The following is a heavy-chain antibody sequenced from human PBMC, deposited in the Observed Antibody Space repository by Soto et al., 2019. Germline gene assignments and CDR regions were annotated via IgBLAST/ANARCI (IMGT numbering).Heavy chain of an antibody. CDR1: GFAFSRYG. CDR3: AKERSSSLDAMDV. D-gene: IGHD6-13*01. V-gene: IGHV3-33*06. Sequence: QVQLVESGGGVVQPGRSLRLSCAASGFAFSRYGMHWVRQAPDKGLEWVAVIWYDGTDNYYADSVKGRFTISRDNSKNTLYLQVDSLRVDDTAVYYCAKERSSSLDAMDVWGQGTTVTVSS. CDR2: IWYDGTDN. J-gene: IGHJ6*02.